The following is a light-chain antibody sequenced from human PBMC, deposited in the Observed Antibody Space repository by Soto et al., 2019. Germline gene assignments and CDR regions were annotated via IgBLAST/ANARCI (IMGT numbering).Light chain of an antibody. CDR2: GAS. CDR3: QQYQT. J-gene: IGKJ1*01. V-gene: IGKV3-15*01. CDR1: QSISSI. Sequence: EIVMTQSPATLSVSPGERATLSCRASQSISSILAWYQQKAGQAARLLIYGASTRATGIPARFSGSGSGTEFTLTISSLQSEDFAVYYCQQYQTFGQGTKVEIK.